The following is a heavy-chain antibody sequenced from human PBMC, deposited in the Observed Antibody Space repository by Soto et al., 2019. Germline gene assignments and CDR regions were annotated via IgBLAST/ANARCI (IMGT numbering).Heavy chain of an antibody. CDR1: GGSISSGGYY. V-gene: IGHV4-31*03. CDR3: ARLSLAAAHDY. D-gene: IGHD6-13*01. J-gene: IGHJ4*02. Sequence: SETLSLTCTVSGGSISSGGYYWSWIRQHPGKGLEWIGYIYYSGSTYYNPSLKSRVTISVHTSKNQFSLKLSSVTAADTAVYYCARLSLAAAHDYWGQGTLVTVSS. CDR2: IYYSGST.